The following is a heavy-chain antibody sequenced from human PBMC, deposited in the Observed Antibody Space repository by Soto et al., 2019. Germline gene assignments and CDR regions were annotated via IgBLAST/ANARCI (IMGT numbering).Heavy chain of an antibody. Sequence: AVQVSCQTCGVTLRRHAISWVRQATGQGVERMGGIIPVFGTANYAQKFQGRVTITADESTSTAHMELSNLRSEDTAVYYCARAGIINIWPYYFGMDVWGQGNTVTVS. D-gene: IGHD3-9*01. CDR2: IIPVFGTA. CDR1: GVTLRRHA. CDR3: ARAGIINIWPYYFGMDV. V-gene: IGHV1-69*13. J-gene: IGHJ6*02.